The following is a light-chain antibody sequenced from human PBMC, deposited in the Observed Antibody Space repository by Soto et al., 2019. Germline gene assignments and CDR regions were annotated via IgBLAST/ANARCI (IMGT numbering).Light chain of an antibody. V-gene: IGKV3-11*01. CDR2: DAS. J-gene: IGKJ5*01. Sequence: EVVLTQSPGTLSLSPGERATLACRASKSASNYVAWYQQKPGRAPRLLIYDASNRAAGIPARFSGSGSGTDFTLTISSLEPEDFAVYYCQQRSIWPPITFGQGTRLEIK. CDR1: KSASNY. CDR3: QQRSIWPPIT.